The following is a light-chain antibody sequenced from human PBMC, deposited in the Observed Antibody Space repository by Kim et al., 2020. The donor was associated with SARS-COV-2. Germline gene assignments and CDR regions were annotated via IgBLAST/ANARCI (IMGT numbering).Light chain of an antibody. J-gene: IGLJ2*01. CDR1: SSDVGGYTY. CDR2: EDH. V-gene: IGLV2-8*01. CDR3: SSYAGSNNLV. Sequence: GQSVTISCTGTSSDVGGYTYVSWYQQHPGKAPKLMIYEDHKRPSGVPERFSGSKSGNTASLTVCGLQAEDEADYYCSSYAGSNNLVFGGGTQLTVL.